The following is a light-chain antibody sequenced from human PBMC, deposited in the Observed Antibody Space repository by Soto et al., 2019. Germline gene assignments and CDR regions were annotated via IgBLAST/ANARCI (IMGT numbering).Light chain of an antibody. CDR3: SSHAGNSTLV. V-gene: IGLV2-23*02. Sequence: QSALTQPASVSGSPGQSITISCTGSRSDVESYNLVAWYQQYPGKVPKLLIYDVFKRPAGSSDRFSGSKSGNTASLTISGLQADDEADYYCSSHAGNSTLVFGGGTKVTVL. J-gene: IGLJ2*01. CDR2: DVF. CDR1: RSDVESYNL.